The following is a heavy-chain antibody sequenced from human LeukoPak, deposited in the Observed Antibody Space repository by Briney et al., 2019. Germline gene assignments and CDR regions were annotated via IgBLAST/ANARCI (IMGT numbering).Heavy chain of an antibody. D-gene: IGHD5-12*01. Sequence: PGGSLRLSCSAPRLTFTDALMTWVRQGPGKGLEWAGRIKPNSEGGATTYAAPLKGRFVISRDDSKKTVYLQMNNLNTEDTGVYFCTAFKWLRLGRLWAPDDFWGQGTLVIVSS. CDR1: RLTFTDAL. V-gene: IGHV3-15*01. J-gene: IGHJ4*02. CDR2: IKPNSEGGAT. CDR3: TAFKWLRLGRLWAPDDF.